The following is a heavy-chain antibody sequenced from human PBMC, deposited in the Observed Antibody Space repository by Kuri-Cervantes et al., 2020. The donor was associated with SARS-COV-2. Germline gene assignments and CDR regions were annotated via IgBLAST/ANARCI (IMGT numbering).Heavy chain of an antibody. J-gene: IGHJ4*02. D-gene: IGHD3-22*01. V-gene: IGHV1-46*01. CDR2: INPSGGST. Sequence: ASVKVSCKASGYTFTSYYMHWVRQAPGQGLEWMGIINPSGGSTSYAQKFQGRVTMTRDTSTSTVYMELSSLRSEDTAVYYCARGVRTDFDPLFGAYDSSGWLVFDYWGQGTLVTVSS. CDR1: GYTFTSYY. CDR3: ARGVRTDFDPLFGAYDSSGWLVFDY.